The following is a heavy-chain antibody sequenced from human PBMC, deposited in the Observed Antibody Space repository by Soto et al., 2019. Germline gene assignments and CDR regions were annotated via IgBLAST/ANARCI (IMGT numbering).Heavy chain of an antibody. Sequence: LRLSCAASGFTFSSYSMNWVRQAPGKGLEWVSYISSSSSTIYYADSVKGRFTISRDNAKNSLYLQMNSLRDEDTAVYYCASTYNPLYYYGMDVWGQGTTVTVSS. CDR1: GFTFSSYS. D-gene: IGHD3-10*01. CDR2: ISSSSSTI. V-gene: IGHV3-48*02. J-gene: IGHJ6*02. CDR3: ASTYNPLYYYGMDV.